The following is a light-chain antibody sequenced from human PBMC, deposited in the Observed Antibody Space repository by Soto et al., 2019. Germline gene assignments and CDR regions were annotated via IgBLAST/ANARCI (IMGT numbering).Light chain of an antibody. CDR2: DAS. CDR1: QSISSW. CDR3: QQYNSYIT. Sequence: DIQMNQSPSTLSAYVGDRVTITFRASQSISSWLAWYQQKPGKAPKLLIYDASSLESGVPSRFSGSGSGTEFTLTISSLQPDDFATYYCQQYNSYITFGQGTRLEI. V-gene: IGKV1-5*01. J-gene: IGKJ5*01.